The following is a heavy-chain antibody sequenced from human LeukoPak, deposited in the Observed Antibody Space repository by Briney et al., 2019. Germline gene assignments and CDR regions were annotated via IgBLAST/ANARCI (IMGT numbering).Heavy chain of an antibody. V-gene: IGHV3-43*01. CDR2: ISWDGGST. Sequence: GGSLRLSCAASGFTFSSYAMSWVRQAPGKGLEWVSLISWDGGSTYYADSVKGRFTISRDNSKNSLYLQMNGLRTEDTALYYCAKDFAVGYYGSGIDYWGQGTLVTVSS. J-gene: IGHJ4*02. CDR3: AKDFAVGYYGSGIDY. D-gene: IGHD3-10*01. CDR1: GFTFSSYA.